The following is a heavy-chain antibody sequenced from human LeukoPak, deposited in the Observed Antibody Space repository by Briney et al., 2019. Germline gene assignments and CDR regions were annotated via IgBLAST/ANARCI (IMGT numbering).Heavy chain of an antibody. J-gene: IGHJ4*02. CDR3: ARIYCSGGSCYSAFDY. V-gene: IGHV3-53*01. D-gene: IGHD2-15*01. CDR2: IYSGGST. Sequence: GGSLRLSCAASGFTVSSNYMSWVRQAPGKGLEWVSVIYSGGSTYYADSVKGRFTISRDNSKNTLYLQMNSLRAEDTAVYYCARIYCSGGSCYSAFDYWGQGTLVTVSS. CDR1: GFTVSSNY.